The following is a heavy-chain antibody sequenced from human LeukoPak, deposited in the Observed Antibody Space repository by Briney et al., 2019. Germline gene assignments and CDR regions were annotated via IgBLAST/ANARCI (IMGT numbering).Heavy chain of an antibody. J-gene: IGHJ4*02. D-gene: IGHD3-22*01. CDR2: ISGSGDII. CDR1: GFTFSSYE. Sequence: PGGSLRLSCAASGFTFSSYEMNWVRQAPGKGLEWISYISGSGDIIYYADSVKGRLTISRDNAKNLVFLQMNSLRADDTAVYYCARDRYDSSGYYYAGFDYWGQGTLVTVSS. CDR3: ARDRYDSSGYYYAGFDY. V-gene: IGHV3-48*03.